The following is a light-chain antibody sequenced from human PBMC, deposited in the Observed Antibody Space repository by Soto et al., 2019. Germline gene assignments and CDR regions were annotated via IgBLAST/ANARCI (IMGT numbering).Light chain of an antibody. CDR3: QQYKNWPL. Sequence: EIVMTQSPATLSVSPWERATLSCRTSHSVNSHVAWYQQKPGQAPRLLLYGASTRATGIPVRFSGSGFGTEFTLTISSLQSEDFAVYYCQQYKNWPLFGQGTRLEIK. CDR2: GAS. V-gene: IGKV3-15*01. CDR1: HSVNSH. J-gene: IGKJ5*01.